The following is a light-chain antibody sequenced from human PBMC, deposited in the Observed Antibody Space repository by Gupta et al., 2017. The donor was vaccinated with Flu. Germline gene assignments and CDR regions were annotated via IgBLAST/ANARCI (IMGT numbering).Light chain of an antibody. J-gene: IGLJ2*01. V-gene: IGLV1-40*01. CDR3: QSYDSSLSALV. CDR1: SSNIGAGYD. Sequence: QSVLTQPPSVSGAPGQRVTLSCTGSSSNIGAGYDVHWYQQLPGTAPKLLIYGNSNRPSGVPDRFSGSKSGTSVSLAITGLQAEDEADYYCQSYDSSLSALVFGGGTKLTVL. CDR2: GNS.